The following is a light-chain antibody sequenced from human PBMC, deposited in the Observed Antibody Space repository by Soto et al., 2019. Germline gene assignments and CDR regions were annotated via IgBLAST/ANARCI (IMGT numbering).Light chain of an antibody. CDR2: DAS. CDR1: QNINNY. Sequence: TQLAKTRSSLSASVGVKDRITGQASQNINNYLNWYQQKPGRAPKLLIYDASHLEAGVPSSFRGSASGTDFTFTISRLQPEDIATYYCQQYENLPTFGQGTRREIK. V-gene: IGKV1-33*01. J-gene: IGKJ5*01. CDR3: QQYENLPT.